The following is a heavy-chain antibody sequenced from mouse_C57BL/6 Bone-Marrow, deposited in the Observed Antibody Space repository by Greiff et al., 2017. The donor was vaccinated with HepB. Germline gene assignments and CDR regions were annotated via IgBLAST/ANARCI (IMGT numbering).Heavy chain of an antibody. Sequence: VQLQQSGAELVKPGASVKLSCTASGFNIKDYYMHWVKQRTEQGLEWIGRIDPEDGETKYAPKFQGKATIKADTSSNTAYLQLSSLTSEDTAVYYFANGVESLEGWEDLFAYWGQGTLVTVSA. CDR1: GFNIKDYY. CDR2: IDPEDGET. V-gene: IGHV14-2*01. J-gene: IGHJ3*01. CDR3: ANGVESLEGWEDLFAY. D-gene: IGHD3-3*01.